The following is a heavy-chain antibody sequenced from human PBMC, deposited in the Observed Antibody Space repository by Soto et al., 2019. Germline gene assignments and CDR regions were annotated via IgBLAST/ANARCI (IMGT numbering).Heavy chain of an antibody. CDR2: IYHSGST. V-gene: IGHV4-38-2*01. J-gene: IGHJ6*02. Sequence: SETLSLTCAVSGYSISSGYYWGWIRQPPGKGLEWIGSIYHSGSTYNNPSLKSRVTISVDTSNNQFSLKLSAVTAADTAVYYCARVGGYGMDVWGQGTTVTVSS. D-gene: IGHD3-10*01. CDR1: GYSISSGYY. CDR3: ARVGGYGMDV.